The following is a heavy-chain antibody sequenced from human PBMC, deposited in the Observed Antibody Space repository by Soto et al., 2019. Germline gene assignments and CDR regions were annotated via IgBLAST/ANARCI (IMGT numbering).Heavy chain of an antibody. CDR2: IDYNGVT. Sequence: PGGSLRLSCAASGFSFRDYDMHWIRQPPGRGLEWIGNIDYNGVTYSNPSLKGRVTISRDTSKNRFSLKLTSVTAADTALYYCGKVLVGATGHTDSDSWGPGTLVTVLL. CDR1: GFSFRDYD. D-gene: IGHD2-15*01. J-gene: IGHJ4*02. CDR3: GKVLVGATGHTDSDS. V-gene: IGHV4-59*04.